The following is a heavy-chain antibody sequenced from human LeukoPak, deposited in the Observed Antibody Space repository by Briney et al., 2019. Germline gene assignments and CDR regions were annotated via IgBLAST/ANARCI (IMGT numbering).Heavy chain of an antibody. D-gene: IGHD3-9*01. CDR3: ARDHDNFFDY. V-gene: IGHV3-23*01. Sequence: GGSLRLSCAASGFTFSGYAMSWVRQAPGKGLEWVSAITTSGDNAYYVDSVKGRFTMSRDNSKNTLYLQMNSLGADDAAVYYCARDHDNFFDYWGQGTLVSVST. CDR1: GFTFSGYA. J-gene: IGHJ4*02. CDR2: ITTSGDNA.